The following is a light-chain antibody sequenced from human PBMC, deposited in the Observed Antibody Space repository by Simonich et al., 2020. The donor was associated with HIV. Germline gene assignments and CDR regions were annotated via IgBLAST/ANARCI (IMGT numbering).Light chain of an antibody. CDR2: LGS. CDR1: QSLRHSNGYNY. V-gene: IGKV2-28*01. CDR3: MQALQTPYT. J-gene: IGKJ2*01. Sequence: DIVMTQSPLSLPVTPGEPASISCRSSQSLRHSNGYNYLDWYQQKPGQSPQLLIYLGSNRASGVPDRFSGSGSGTDFTLKISRVEAEDVGVYYCMQALQTPYTFGQGTKLEIK.